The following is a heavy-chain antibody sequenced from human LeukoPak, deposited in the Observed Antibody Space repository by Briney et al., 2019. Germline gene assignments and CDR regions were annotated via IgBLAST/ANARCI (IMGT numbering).Heavy chain of an antibody. CDR1: GFAFSSYS. CDR3: ARDRVYGGNSGALGI. D-gene: IGHD4-23*01. V-gene: IGHV3-66*01. CDR2: IYSAGTT. Sequence: PGGSLRLSCTASGFAFSSYSMNWVRQAPGKGLEWVSIIYSAGTTYYADSVKGRFTISRDNSQNTLYLHMNSLRAEDTAVYYRARDRVYGGNSGALGIWGQGTMVTVSS. J-gene: IGHJ3*02.